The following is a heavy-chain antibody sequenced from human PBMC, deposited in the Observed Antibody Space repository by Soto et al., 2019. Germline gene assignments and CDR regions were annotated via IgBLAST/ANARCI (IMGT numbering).Heavy chain of an antibody. CDR3: ARDLAAGGRFDC. J-gene: IGHJ4*02. Sequence: QVQLVQSGAEVKKPGASVKVSCKASGYTFTNYAFSWVRQAPGQGLEWMGWISAYNSNTTYPQKLQGRATMTTDTSTSTAYMELRSLRSDDTAVYYCARDLAAGGRFDCWGQGTLVTVSS. D-gene: IGHD6-13*01. CDR1: GYTFTNYA. V-gene: IGHV1-18*01. CDR2: ISAYNSNT.